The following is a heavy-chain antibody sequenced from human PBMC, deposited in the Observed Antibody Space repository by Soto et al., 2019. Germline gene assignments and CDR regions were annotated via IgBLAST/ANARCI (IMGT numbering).Heavy chain of an antibody. V-gene: IGHV1-69*12. CDR1: GGTFSSYA. Sequence: QVQLVQSGAEVKKPGSSVKVSCKASGGTFSSYAISWVRQAPGQGLEWMGGIIPLFGTANYAQKFQGRVTNTADESTSTGYMELRSLRSEDPAVYYCARKASGDKRLAPWGQGTLVTVSS. J-gene: IGHJ5*02. CDR2: IIPLFGTA. CDR3: ARKASGDKRLAP.